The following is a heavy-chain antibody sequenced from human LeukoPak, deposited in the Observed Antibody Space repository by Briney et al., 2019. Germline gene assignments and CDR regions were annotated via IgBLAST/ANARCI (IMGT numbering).Heavy chain of an antibody. CDR3: ARGQLWLRNDY. CDR2: IYYSGST. CDR1: GGSISSSSYY. Sequence: SETLSLTCTVSGGSISSSSYYWDWIRQPPGKGLEWIGSIYYSGSTYYNPSLKSRVTISVDTSKNQFSLKLSSVTAADTAVYYCARGQLWLRNDYWGQGTLVTVSS. V-gene: IGHV4-39*01. J-gene: IGHJ4*02. D-gene: IGHD5-18*01.